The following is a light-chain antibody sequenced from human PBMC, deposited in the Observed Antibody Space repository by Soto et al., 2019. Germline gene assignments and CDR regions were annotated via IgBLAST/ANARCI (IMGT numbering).Light chain of an antibody. V-gene: IGLV2-14*03. J-gene: IGLJ3*02. CDR3: GSFTSSGTLGDGV. Sequence: QSALTQPASVSGSPGQSITLSCTGTISDVGGYNYVSWYQHHPGKATKLIIYDVSHRPSGVSNRFAGSKSGNTASLTISGIQTEDDADYYCGSFTSSGTLGDGVFGGGTQLTV. CDR1: ISDVGGYNY. CDR2: DVS.